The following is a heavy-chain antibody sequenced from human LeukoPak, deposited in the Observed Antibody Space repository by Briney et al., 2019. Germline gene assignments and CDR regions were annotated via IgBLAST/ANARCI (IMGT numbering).Heavy chain of an antibody. D-gene: IGHD5-12*01. Sequence: AGTLRRSCAASGFTVNSYAMIWLRQAPGQGLEWGSSIGGGGGTYYADSLKHRFTISRDNSKNTLYLQMHSLRAEDTAVYYCAKGNSGYNSGYYYHFFDYWGQGTLVTVSS. CDR1: GFTVNSYA. CDR3: AKGNSGYNSGYYYHFFDY. V-gene: IGHV3-23*01. CDR2: IGGGGGT. J-gene: IGHJ4*02.